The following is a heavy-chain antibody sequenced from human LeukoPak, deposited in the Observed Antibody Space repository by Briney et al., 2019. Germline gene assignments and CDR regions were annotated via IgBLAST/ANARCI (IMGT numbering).Heavy chain of an antibody. CDR2: ITASGTYT. Sequence: GGSLRLSCAASGFTFSSYAMGWVRQAPGKGLEWVSAITASGTYTNYADSLKGRFSISRDNSMNTLYLQMSSLRAEDTALYYCVKRRGADKGHFDYWGQGALVTVSS. CDR3: VKRRGADKGHFDY. V-gene: IGHV3-23*01. D-gene: IGHD3-10*01. J-gene: IGHJ4*02. CDR1: GFTFSSYA.